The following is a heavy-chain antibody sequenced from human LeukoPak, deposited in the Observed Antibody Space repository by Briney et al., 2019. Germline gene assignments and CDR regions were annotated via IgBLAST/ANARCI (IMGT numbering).Heavy chain of an antibody. CDR2: IYYSGST. D-gene: IGHD2-2*01. CDR3: ARVPIVVVPAAIGVVYYYYGMDV. V-gene: IGHV4-31*03. J-gene: IGHJ6*04. Sequence: PSETLSLTCTVSGGSISSGGYYWSWIRQHPGKGLEWIGYIYYSGSTYYNPSLKRRVTISVDTSKNQFSLKLSSVTAADTAVYYCARVPIVVVPAAIGVVYYYYGMDVWGKGTTVTVSS. CDR1: GGSISSGGYY.